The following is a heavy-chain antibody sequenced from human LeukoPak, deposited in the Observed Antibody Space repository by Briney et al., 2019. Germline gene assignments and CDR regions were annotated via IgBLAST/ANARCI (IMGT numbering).Heavy chain of an antibody. CDR1: GFTFSDYY. V-gene: IGHV3-11*01. J-gene: IGHJ4*02. Sequence: GGSLRLSCAASGFTFSDYYMSWIRQAPGKGLEWVSYISSSGSTIYYADSVKGRFTISRDNAKNSLYLQMNSLRAEDTVVYYCARTGCTNGVCYFTPVFDYWGQGTLVTVSS. CDR2: ISSSGSTI. CDR3: ARTGCTNGVCYFTPVFDY. D-gene: IGHD2-8*01.